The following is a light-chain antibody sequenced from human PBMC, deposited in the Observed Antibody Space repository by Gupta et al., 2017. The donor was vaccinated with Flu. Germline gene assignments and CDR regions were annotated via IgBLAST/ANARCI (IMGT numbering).Light chain of an antibody. CDR3: QQYNTYPWT. V-gene: IGKV1-5*03. CDR2: KAS. Sequence: GDRVTITCRASQSISNWLAWYQHKPGKAPEFLIYKASTLESGVPSRFSGSGSGTEFTLTISSLQPDDFATYYCQQYNTYPWTFGQGTKVEIK. J-gene: IGKJ1*01. CDR1: QSISNW.